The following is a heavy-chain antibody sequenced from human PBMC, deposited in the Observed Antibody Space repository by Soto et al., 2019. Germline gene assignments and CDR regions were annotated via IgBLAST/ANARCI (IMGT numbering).Heavy chain of an antibody. J-gene: IGHJ6*02. Sequence: GESLKISCKGSGYSFTSYWIGWVRQMPGKGLEWMGIIYPGDSDTRYSPSFQGQVTISADKSISTAYLQWSSLKASDTAMYYCARQRFLEWLPYYYYGMDVWGQGTTGTVSS. CDR2: IYPGDSDT. V-gene: IGHV5-51*01. CDR3: ARQRFLEWLPYYYYGMDV. D-gene: IGHD3-3*01. CDR1: GYSFTSYW.